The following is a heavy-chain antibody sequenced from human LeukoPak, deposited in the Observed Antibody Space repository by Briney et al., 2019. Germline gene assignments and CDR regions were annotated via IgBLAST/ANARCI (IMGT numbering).Heavy chain of an antibody. D-gene: IGHD2-21*01. CDR3: ARYCGSGTSYVGAFDI. V-gene: IGHV4-39*01. Sequence: NPSETLSLTCTVSGGSITTNYYYCGWVRQPPGKGLEWIGTIFYTGSSYYNPSLKSRVTFSVDTSNNQFSLKLGSVTAADTAIYYCARYCGSGTSYVGAFDIWGQGTMVTVSS. CDR2: IFYTGSS. CDR1: GGSITTNYYY. J-gene: IGHJ3*02.